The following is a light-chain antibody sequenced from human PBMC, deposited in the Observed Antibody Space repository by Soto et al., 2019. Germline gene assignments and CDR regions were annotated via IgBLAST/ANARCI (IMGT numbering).Light chain of an antibody. J-gene: IGLJ2*01. CDR1: SGYSNYQ. CDR3: GADHGSGSNFVVV. Sequence: QAVVTQPPSASASLGASVTLTCSLRSGYSNYQVDWYQQRPGKGPRFVMRVGTGGIVGSKGDGIPDRFSVLGSGLNRYLTIKNIQEEDESDYLCGADHGSGSNFVVVFGGGTKLTVL. V-gene: IGLV9-49*02. CDR2: VGTGGIVG.